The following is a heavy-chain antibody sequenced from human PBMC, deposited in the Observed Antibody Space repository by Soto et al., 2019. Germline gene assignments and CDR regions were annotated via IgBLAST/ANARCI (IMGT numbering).Heavy chain of an antibody. Sequence: GASVKVSCKASGYTFTGYYMHWVRQAPGQGLEWMGWISAYNGNTNYAQKLQGRVTMTTDTSTSTAYMGLRSLRSDDTAVYYCARARVNWFDPWGQGTLVTVSS. CDR3: ARARVNWFDP. J-gene: IGHJ5*02. CDR2: ISAYNGNT. CDR1: GYTFTGYY. V-gene: IGHV1-18*04.